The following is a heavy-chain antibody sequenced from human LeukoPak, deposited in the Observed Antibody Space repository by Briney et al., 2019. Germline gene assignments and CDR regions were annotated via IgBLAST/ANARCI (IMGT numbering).Heavy chain of an antibody. V-gene: IGHV3-7*03. J-gene: IGHJ6*02. CDR1: GFSISHYW. D-gene: IGHD3-10*01. Sequence: GGSLRLSCAASGFSISHYWMSWVRQAPEKGLEWVANINEDGSEKYYLDSVRGRFTISRDNAKKSLYVQMNSLRAEDTAIYYCTIAYGMDVWGQGTTVTVSS. CDR3: TIAYGMDV. CDR2: INEDGSEK.